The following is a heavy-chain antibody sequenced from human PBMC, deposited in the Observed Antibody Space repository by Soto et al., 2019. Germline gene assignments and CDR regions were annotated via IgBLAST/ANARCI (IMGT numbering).Heavy chain of an antibody. CDR2: IYNDGST. Sequence: VQLVESGGDLVQPGGSLRLSCAASGITVSSNYMSWVRQAPGKGPKWVSVIYNDGSTQYADSVKGRFTISRDDSKNMVYLQMTSLRVEDTAIYYCARDLSSEGPLLDFDSWGQGTLVTVTS. CDR3: ARDLSSEGPLLDFDS. D-gene: IGHD3-10*01. V-gene: IGHV3-66*01. CDR1: GITVSSNY. J-gene: IGHJ4*02.